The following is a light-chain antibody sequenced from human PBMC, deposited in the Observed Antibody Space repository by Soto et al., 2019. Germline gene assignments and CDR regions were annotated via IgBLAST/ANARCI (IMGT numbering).Light chain of an antibody. CDR3: VSFAGGTYV. CDR1: SSDVCAYIF. J-gene: IGLJ1*01. CDR2: DVN. Sequence: QSALTQPPSASGSPGQSVTISGTGTSSDVCAYIFVSWYQQHPGKAPKLMVYDVNRRPPGVPDRFFGSKSGNTASLTVSGLQAEDEADYYCVSFAGGTYVFGTGTKVTVL. V-gene: IGLV2-8*01.